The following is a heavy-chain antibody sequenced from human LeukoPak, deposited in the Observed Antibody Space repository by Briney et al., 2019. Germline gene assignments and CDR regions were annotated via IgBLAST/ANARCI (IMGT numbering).Heavy chain of an antibody. Sequence: GGSLRLSCVGSGFTFRSYWMSWVRQAPGKGLEWVANIEQDGNQKYYVDSVKGRFTLPRDSAKNSLYLQMNSLGAEDTAVYYCARGYYYDSSGPYYFDYWGQGTLVTVSS. D-gene: IGHD3-22*01. CDR2: IEQDGNQK. CDR3: ARGYYYDSSGPYYFDY. CDR1: GFTFRSYW. V-gene: IGHV3-7*01. J-gene: IGHJ4*02.